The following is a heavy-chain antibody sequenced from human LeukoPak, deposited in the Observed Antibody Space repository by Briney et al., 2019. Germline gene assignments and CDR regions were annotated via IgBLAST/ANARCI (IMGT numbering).Heavy chain of an antibody. D-gene: IGHD1-26*01. CDR1: GFTFSGSA. V-gene: IGHV3-73*01. Sequence: GESLRLSCAASGFTFSGSAMHWVRQASGKGLEWVGRIRSKANSYATAYAASVKGRFTISRDDSKNTAYLQMNSLKTEDTAVYYCTRRGGSYVDYWGQGTLVTVSS. CDR3: TRRGGSYVDY. J-gene: IGHJ4*02. CDR2: IRSKANSYAT.